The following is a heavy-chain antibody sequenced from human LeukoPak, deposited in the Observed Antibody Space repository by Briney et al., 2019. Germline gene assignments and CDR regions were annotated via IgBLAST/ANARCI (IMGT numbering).Heavy chain of an antibody. CDR2: IYISGST. CDR3: AGRIAPAVAFDI. D-gene: IGHD1-26*01. CDR1: GGSMDNYY. Sequence: SETLSLTCTVSGGSMDNYYWSWIRQAAGQGLEWIGRIYISGSTNYRPSLKGRVTMSVDTSRNQFSLKLSSVTAADTAVYYCAGRIAPAVAFDIWGQGTMVTVSS. J-gene: IGHJ3*02. V-gene: IGHV4-4*07.